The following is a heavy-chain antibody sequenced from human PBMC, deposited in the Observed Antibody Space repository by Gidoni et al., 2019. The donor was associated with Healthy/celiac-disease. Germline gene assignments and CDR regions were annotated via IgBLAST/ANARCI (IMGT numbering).Heavy chain of an antibody. D-gene: IGHD6-13*01. CDR1: GFTFSNYG. CDR2: IWYDGSNK. Sequence: QVQLVESGGGVVQPGRSLRLSFAASGFTFSNYGMHWVRQAPGKGLEWVAVIWYDGSNKYYADSVKGRITISRDNSKNTLYLQMNSLRAEDTAVYYCAKGMAAAANHWYFDLWGRGTLVTVSS. CDR3: AKGMAAAANHWYFDL. V-gene: IGHV3-33*06. J-gene: IGHJ2*01.